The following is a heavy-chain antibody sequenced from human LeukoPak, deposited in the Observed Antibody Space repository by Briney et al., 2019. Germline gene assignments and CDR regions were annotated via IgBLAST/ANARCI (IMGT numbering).Heavy chain of an antibody. CDR2: IYGGGST. V-gene: IGHV3-53*04. CDR3: ARAYDSSGYWPEYFHH. D-gene: IGHD3-22*01. J-gene: IGHJ1*01. Sequence: PGGSLRLSCVVSGFTVSRNYMSWVRQAPGKGLDWVSIIYGGGSTYYADSVNGRFTISRHNSKNTLFLQMNSLRTEDTAVYYCARAYDSSGYWPEYFHHWGQGTLVTVSS. CDR1: GFTVSRNY.